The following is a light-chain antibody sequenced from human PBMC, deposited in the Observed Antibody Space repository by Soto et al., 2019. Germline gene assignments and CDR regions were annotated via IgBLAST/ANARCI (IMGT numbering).Light chain of an antibody. CDR3: QQYNSYFT. CDR2: KAS. CDR1: QSISSW. Sequence: DIQMTQSPSTLSASVGDRVTITCRASQSISSWLAWYQQKPGKAPKLLIYKASSLESGVPLRFSGSGSGTEFTLTISSLQPDDFATYYFQQYNSYFTFGPGTKVDIK. J-gene: IGKJ3*01. V-gene: IGKV1-5*03.